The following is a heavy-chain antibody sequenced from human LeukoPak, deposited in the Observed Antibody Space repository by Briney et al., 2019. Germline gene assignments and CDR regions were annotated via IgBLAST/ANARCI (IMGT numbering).Heavy chain of an antibody. CDR1: GFTVSSNY. Sequence: PGGSLRLSCAASGFTVSSNYMSWVRQAPGKGLEWVSVIYSAGNTYYADSVQGRFTMSRENPENTLYLQMNSLRAEDTAVYFCAKRGVVIRVILVGFHKEAYYFDSWGQGALVTVSS. CDR3: AKRGVVIRVILVGFHKEAYYFDS. J-gene: IGHJ4*02. V-gene: IGHV3-66*01. D-gene: IGHD3-22*01. CDR2: IYSAGNT.